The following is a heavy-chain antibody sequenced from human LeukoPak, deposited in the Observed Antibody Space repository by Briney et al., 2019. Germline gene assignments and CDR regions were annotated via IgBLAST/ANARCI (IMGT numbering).Heavy chain of an antibody. V-gene: IGHV3-23*01. J-gene: IGHJ4*02. CDR3: AKALTWSPASFDY. CDR2: ISGSGGST. Sequence: GGSLRLSCAASGFTFSSYAMSWVRQAPGKGLEWVSAISGSGGSTYYADSVKGRFTISRDNSKNTLYLQMNSLKSEDTAVYYCAKALTWSPASFDYWGQGTLVTVSS. D-gene: IGHD3-3*01. CDR1: GFTFSSYA.